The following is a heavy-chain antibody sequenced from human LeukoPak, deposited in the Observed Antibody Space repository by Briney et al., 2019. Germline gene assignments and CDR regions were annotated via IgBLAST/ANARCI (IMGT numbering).Heavy chain of an antibody. CDR3: ARRDYYYGLDI. V-gene: IGHV3-33*05. D-gene: IGHD5-24*01. Sequence: GGSLRLSCAASGFTFSNYGMHWVRQAPGKGLEWVALISYDGSEKYYAGSVKGRFTISRDKSKNTLFLQMNSLRAEDTAVYYCARRDYYYGLDIWGQGTTVTVSS. CDR2: ISYDGSEK. CDR1: GFTFSNYG. J-gene: IGHJ6*02.